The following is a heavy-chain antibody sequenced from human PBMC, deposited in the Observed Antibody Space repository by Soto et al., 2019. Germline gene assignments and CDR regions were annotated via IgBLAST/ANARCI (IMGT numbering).Heavy chain of an antibody. J-gene: IGHJ4*02. V-gene: IGHV1-46*02. CDR3: VTGDFYASSSDY. D-gene: IGHD3-22*01. CDR2: ISPSDGST. CDR1: GYIFNNYY. Sequence: QVQLVQSGAEVKRPGASVKVSCKASGYIFNNYYIHWVRQAPGQGLAWMGIISPSDGSTTYAQRFQGRXTLTRDTSTSTVYMELGSLRSDDTAVFYCVTGDFYASSSDYWGQGTLVTVSS.